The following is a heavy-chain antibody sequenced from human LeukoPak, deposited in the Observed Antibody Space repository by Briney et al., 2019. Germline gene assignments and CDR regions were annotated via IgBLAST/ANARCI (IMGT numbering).Heavy chain of an antibody. J-gene: IGHJ4*02. CDR2: IRQDGNEE. V-gene: IGHV3-7*01. Sequence: PGGSLRLSCAASGFTFSSYWMSWVRQAPGKGLEWVANIRQDGNEEYYLASVRGRFTISRDNAKNSLYLQMSSLRGEDTAVYYCARLANYDRSGYFDYWGQGILVTVSS. D-gene: IGHD3-22*01. CDR1: GFTFSSYW. CDR3: ARLANYDRSGYFDY.